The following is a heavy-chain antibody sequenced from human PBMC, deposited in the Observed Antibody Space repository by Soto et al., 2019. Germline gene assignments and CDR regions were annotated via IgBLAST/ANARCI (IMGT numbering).Heavy chain of an antibody. D-gene: IGHD1-1*01. CDR3: ARDKDREQLGGNYYYALDV. V-gene: IGHV1-69*12. CDR2: IIPIFRTP. Sequence: QVQLVQSGAEVLKPGSSVKVFCKASGDTFDTFAISCVRQAPGQGLEWMGGIIPIFRTPDYAQKFQGRVTITAGVSTSTAYMELTSLRSEDTAVYYCARDKDREQLGGNYYYALDVWGQGTTVTVSS. CDR1: GDTFDTFA. J-gene: IGHJ6*02.